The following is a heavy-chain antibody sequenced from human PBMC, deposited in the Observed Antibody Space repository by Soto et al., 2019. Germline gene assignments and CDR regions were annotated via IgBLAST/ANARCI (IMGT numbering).Heavy chain of an antibody. V-gene: IGHV3-74*01. J-gene: IGHJ5*02. CDR1: GFTFSSYW. CDR3: ARDPQEEYSNYEDNWFDP. CDR2: INSDGSST. Sequence: PGGSLRLSCAASGFTFSSYWMHWVRQAPGKGLVWVSRINSDGSSTSYADSVKGRFTISRDNAKNTLYLQMNSLRAEDTAVYYCARDPQEEYSNYEDNWFDPWGQGTLVTVPS. D-gene: IGHD4-4*01.